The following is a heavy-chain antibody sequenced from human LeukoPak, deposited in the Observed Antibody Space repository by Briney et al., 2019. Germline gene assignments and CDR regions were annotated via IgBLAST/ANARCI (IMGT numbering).Heavy chain of an antibody. CDR3: AKVYTYGDS. CDR1: GFTFDDYG. D-gene: IGHD5-18*01. CDR2: ISGSGGTT. Sequence: GGSLRLSCAASGFTFDDYGMSWVRQAPGKGLEWVSSISGSGGTTYYADSVKGRFTISRDNSKNTLYLQMNSLRAEDTAVYYCAKVYTYGDSWGQGTLVTVSS. J-gene: IGHJ4*02. V-gene: IGHV3-23*01.